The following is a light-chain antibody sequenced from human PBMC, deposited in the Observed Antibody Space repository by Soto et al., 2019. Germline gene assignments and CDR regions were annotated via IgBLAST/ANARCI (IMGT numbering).Light chain of an antibody. V-gene: IGKV3D-15*01. CDR2: GAS. Sequence: EIVLTQSPGTLSLSPGERAIVSFGASQSVSSSYLAWYQQKPGQAPRLLIYGASTRATAIPARFSGSGSGTEFTLTISSLQSEHFAVSYCQQYNNWPPITFGQGTRLEIK. CDR3: QQYNNWPPIT. J-gene: IGKJ5*01. CDR1: QSVSSSY.